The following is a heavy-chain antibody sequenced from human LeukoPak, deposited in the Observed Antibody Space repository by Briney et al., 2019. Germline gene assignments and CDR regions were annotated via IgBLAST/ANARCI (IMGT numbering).Heavy chain of an antibody. CDR2: ISGSGGST. D-gene: IGHD6-19*01. J-gene: IGHJ3*02. CDR1: GFTFSSYA. CDR3: ARDQRSSGWYGNAFDI. Sequence: GGSLRLSCAASGFTFSSYAMSWVRQAPGEGLEWVSAISGSGGSTYYADSVKGRFTISRDNSKNTLYLQMNSLRAEDTAVYYCARDQRSSGWYGNAFDIWGQGTMVTVSS. V-gene: IGHV3-23*01.